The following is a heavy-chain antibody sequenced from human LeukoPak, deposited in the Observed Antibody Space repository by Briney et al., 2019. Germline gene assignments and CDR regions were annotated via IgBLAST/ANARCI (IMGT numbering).Heavy chain of an antibody. V-gene: IGHV4-34*01. J-gene: IGHJ4*02. CDR1: GGSFSGYY. CDR3: ARGLHYDL. CDR2: INHSGST. Sequence: SETLSLTCAVYGGSFSGYYWSWIRQPPGKGLGWIGEINHSGSTNYNPSLKSRVTISVDTSKNQFSLKLSSVTAADTAVYYCARGLHYDLWGQGTLVTVSS. D-gene: IGHD3-22*01.